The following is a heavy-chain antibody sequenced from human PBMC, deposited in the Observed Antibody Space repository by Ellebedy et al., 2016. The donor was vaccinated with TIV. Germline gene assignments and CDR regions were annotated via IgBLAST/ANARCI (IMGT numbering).Heavy chain of an antibody. J-gene: IGHJ4*02. CDR2: IASSSSTI. Sequence: GGSLRLXCGASGFTFSSCSMNWLRQAPGKGLEWVSYIASSSSTIYYADSVKGRFTISRDNARSSLYLQLNSLGAEDTAVYYCARGRYNWNDAGYFDSWGQGTLVTVSS. CDR1: GFTFSSCS. D-gene: IGHD1-1*01. CDR3: ARGRYNWNDAGYFDS. V-gene: IGHV3-48*04.